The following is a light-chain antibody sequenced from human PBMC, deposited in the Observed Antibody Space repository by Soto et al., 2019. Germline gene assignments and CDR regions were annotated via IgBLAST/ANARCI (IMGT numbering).Light chain of an antibody. J-gene: IGLJ1*01. Sequence: TQPASVSGSPGQSITISCTGTSSDVGAYNFVSWYQHHPGRAPKLIIYEVTIRPSGVSNRFSGSKSGNTASLTISGLQAEDEADYYCSSYTTSAPYVFGSGTKVTVL. CDR2: EVT. CDR3: SSYTTSAPYV. V-gene: IGLV2-14*01. CDR1: SSDVGAYNF.